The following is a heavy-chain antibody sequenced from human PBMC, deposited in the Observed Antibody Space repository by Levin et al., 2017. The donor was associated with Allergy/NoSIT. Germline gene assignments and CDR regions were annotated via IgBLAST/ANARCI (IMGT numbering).Heavy chain of an antibody. D-gene: IGHD6-19*01. V-gene: IGHV3-48*01. CDR2: ISSDSSTI. J-gene: IGHJ4*02. CDR3: ARDGGRGWSFDY. Sequence: GESLKISCAASGFSLSSYNMNWVRQAPGKGLEWVSHISSDSSTIYYADSVKGRFTISRDSAKNSLYLQMNSLRAEDTAVYYCARDGGRGWSFDYWGQGTLVTVSS. CDR1: GFSLSSYN.